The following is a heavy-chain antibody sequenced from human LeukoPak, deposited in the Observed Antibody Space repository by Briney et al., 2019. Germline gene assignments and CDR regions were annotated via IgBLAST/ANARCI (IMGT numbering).Heavy chain of an antibody. CDR1: VGTFSSYA. V-gene: IGHV1-69*04. CDR3: ARSSPSSWYPPIDY. Sequence: SVKVSCKASVGTFSSYAISWVRQAPGQGLAWMGRIIPILGIANYAQKFQGTVTITADKSTSTAYMELSSLRSEDTAVYYCARSSPSSWYPPIDYWGQGTLVTVSS. CDR2: IIPILGIA. J-gene: IGHJ4*02. D-gene: IGHD6-13*01.